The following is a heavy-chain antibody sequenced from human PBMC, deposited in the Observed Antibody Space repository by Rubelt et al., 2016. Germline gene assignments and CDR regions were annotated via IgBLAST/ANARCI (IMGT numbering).Heavy chain of an antibody. J-gene: IGHJ4*02. CDR1: GYSFTSYW. CDR2: IDPSDSYT. D-gene: IGHD3-3*01. V-gene: IGHV5-10-1*03. Sequence: EVQLVQSGAEVKKPGESLRISCKGSGYSFTSYWISWVRQMPGKGLEWMGRIDPSDSYTNYRPSLQGQVTISAAKSISTAYRQWSSLKASDTAMYYCAIYDFWSGYYLDYWGQGTLVTVSS. CDR3: AIYDFWSGYYLDY.